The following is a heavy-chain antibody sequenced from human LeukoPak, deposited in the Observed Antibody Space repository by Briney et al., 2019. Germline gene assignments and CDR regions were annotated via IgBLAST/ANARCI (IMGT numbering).Heavy chain of an antibody. CDR2: IDPSDSYT. CDR3: ASLSRSITMIVVVIPYFDY. J-gene: IGHJ4*02. V-gene: IGHV5-10-1*01. Sequence: GESLRISCKGSGYSFTSYWISWVRQMPGKGLEWMGRIDPSDSYTNYRPSFQGHVTISADKSISTAYLQWSSLKASDTAMYYCASLSRSITMIVVVIPYFDYWGQGTLVTVSS. D-gene: IGHD3-22*01. CDR1: GYSFTSYW.